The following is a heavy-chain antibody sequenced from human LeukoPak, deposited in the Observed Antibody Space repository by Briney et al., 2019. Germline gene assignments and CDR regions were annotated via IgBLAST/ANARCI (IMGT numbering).Heavy chain of an antibody. CDR1: GGSISSSSYY. Sequence: PSETLSLTCTVSGGSISSSSYYWGWIRQPPGKGLEWIGSIYYSGSTNYNPSLKSRVTMSVDTSKNQFSLKLSSVTAADTAVYYCARDLGYSSGWYYFDYWGQGTLVTVSS. J-gene: IGHJ4*02. V-gene: IGHV4-39*07. CDR3: ARDLGYSSGWYYFDY. CDR2: IYYSGST. D-gene: IGHD6-19*01.